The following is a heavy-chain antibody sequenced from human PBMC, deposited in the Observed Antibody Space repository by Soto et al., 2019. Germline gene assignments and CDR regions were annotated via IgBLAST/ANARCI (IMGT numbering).Heavy chain of an antibody. D-gene: IGHD3-16*01. CDR2: IPQEGSDG. J-gene: IGHJ5*02. Sequence: PEGSLRLSCEVSGFTLSMYSMTWVRQAPGKGLEWVAKIPQEGSDGHYVDSVKGRFTISRDNAKNSVYLQMNSLRAEDTAVYYCARDQLILPDHDFLYVPDAWGQ. CDR1: GFTLSMYS. V-gene: IGHV3-7*03. CDR3: ARDQLILPDHDFLYVPDA.